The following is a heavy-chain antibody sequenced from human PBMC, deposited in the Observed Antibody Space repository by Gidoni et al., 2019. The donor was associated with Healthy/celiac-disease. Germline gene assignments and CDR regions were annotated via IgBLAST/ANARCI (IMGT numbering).Heavy chain of an antibody. D-gene: IGHD6-13*01. V-gene: IGHV4-4*02. CDR2: SHHSGST. Sequence: QVQLPASCPPLFTPSGTLSLTCPVSGGSIRSRNWWRWVRPPPGKGLEWIGESHHSGSTNYNTYRKSGVTISEDKSKNQLSLKLRSGRAADKDVYYCARGQSKKKLVQFDDWGQGTLVTVSS. CDR3: ARGQSKKKLVQFDD. J-gene: IGHJ4*02. CDR1: GGSIRSRNW.